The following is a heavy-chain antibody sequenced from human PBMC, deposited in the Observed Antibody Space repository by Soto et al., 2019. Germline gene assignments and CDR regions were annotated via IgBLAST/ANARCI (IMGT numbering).Heavy chain of an antibody. CDR1: GGTFSSYA. V-gene: IGHV1-69*06. D-gene: IGHD6-19*01. Sequence: QVQLVQSGAEVKKPGSSVKVSCKASGGTFSSYAISWVRQTRGQGLEWMGGIIPIFGTANYAQKFQGRVTITADKSTSTADMELSSLRAEDTTVYYCADSSGWYGAFDIWGQGTMVAVSS. CDR3: ADSSGWYGAFDI. CDR2: IIPIFGTA. J-gene: IGHJ3*02.